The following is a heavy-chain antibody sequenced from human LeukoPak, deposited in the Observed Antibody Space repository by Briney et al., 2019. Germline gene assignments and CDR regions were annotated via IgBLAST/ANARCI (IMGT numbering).Heavy chain of an antibody. V-gene: IGHV3-7*03. J-gene: IGHJ4*02. Sequence: SGGSLRLSCAASGFTFSTYWMTWVRQAPGKGLERVANINQDGSEIHYVDSVKGRFTISRDNAKNSLYLQTDSLRAEDTAVYFCARDHRGGDYWGQGTLVTVSS. CDR2: INQDGSEI. D-gene: IGHD1-14*01. CDR3: ARDHRGGDY. CDR1: GFTFSTYW.